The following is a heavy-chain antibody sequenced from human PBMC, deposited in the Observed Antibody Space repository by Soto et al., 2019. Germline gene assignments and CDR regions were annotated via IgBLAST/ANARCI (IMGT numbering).Heavy chain of an antibody. J-gene: IGHJ4*02. CDR2: ISAYNGNT. CDR1: GYTFTSYG. D-gene: IGHD1-26*01. Sequence: EASVKVSCKASGYTFTSYGISWVRQAPGQGLEWMGWISAYNGNTNYAQKLQGRVTMTTDTSTSTAYMEMRSLRSDDTAVYYCARDAAVGLFDYWGQGTLVTVSS. CDR3: ARDAAVGLFDY. V-gene: IGHV1-18*01.